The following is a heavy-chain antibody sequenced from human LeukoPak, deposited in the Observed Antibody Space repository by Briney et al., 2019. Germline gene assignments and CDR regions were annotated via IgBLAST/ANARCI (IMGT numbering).Heavy chain of an antibody. CDR1: GYTFTSYD. CDR2: MNPNSGNT. CDR3: ARAQQYEPDNYMDV. D-gene: IGHD1-14*01. V-gene: IGHV1-8*03. J-gene: IGHJ6*03. Sequence: ASVKVSCKASGYTFTSYDINWVRQATGQGLEWMGWMNPNSGNTGYAQKFQGRVTITRNTSISTAYMELSSLRSEDAAVYYCARAQQYEPDNYMDVWGKGTTVTVSS.